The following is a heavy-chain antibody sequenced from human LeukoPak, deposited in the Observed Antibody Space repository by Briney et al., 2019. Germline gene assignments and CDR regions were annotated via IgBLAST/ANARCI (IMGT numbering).Heavy chain of an antibody. D-gene: IGHD2-15*01. CDR1: GGTFSSYA. CDR3: ARVAAVIDAFDI. Sequence: SVKVSCKASGGTFSSYAISWVRQAPGQGLVWMGGIIPIFGTANYAQKSQGRVTITADESTSTAYMELSSLRSEDTAVYYCARVAAVIDAFDIWGQGTMVTVSS. V-gene: IGHV1-69*13. CDR2: IIPIFGTA. J-gene: IGHJ3*02.